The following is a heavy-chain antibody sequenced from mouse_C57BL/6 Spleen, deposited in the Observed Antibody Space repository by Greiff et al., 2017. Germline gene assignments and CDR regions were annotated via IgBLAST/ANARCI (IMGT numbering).Heavy chain of an antibody. J-gene: IGHJ1*03. V-gene: IGHV1-9*01. D-gene: IGHD1-1*01. CDR2: ILPGSGST. Sequence: QVQLKESGAELMKPGASVKLSCKATGYTFTGYWIAWVKQRPGHGLEWIGEILPGSGSTNYNEKFKGKATFTAATSSNTAYMQLSSLTTEDSALYYCARQDYYYGSSYWYFDVWGTGTTVTVSS. CDR1: GYTFTGYW. CDR3: ARQDYYYGSSYWYFDV.